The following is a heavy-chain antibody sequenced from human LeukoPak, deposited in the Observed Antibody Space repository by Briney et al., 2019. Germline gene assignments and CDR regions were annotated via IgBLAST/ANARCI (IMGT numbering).Heavy chain of an antibody. D-gene: IGHD2-2*01. CDR2: INTDGSST. J-gene: IGHJ4*02. CDR1: GFTFSSYW. V-gene: IGHV3-74*01. Sequence: GGSLRLSCAASGFTFSSYWMHWVRQAPGKGLVWVSRINTDGSSTSYADSVKGRFTISRDNAKNTLYLQMNSLRAEDTAVYYCARAPLYCSSTSCCDYWGQGTLVTVSS. CDR3: ARAPLYCSSTSCCDY.